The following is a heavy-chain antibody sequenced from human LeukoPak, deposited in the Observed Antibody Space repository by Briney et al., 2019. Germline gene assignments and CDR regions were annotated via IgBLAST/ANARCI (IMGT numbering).Heavy chain of an antibody. V-gene: IGHV5-51*01. J-gene: IGHJ4*02. CDR2: IYPGDSDT. CDR3: ARRPYDSPFDY. Sequence: GESLKISCKGSGYSFTSYWIGWVRQMPGKGLEWLGIIYPGDSDTRYISSFQGQVTISADKSISTAYLQWSSLKASDTAMYYCARRPYDSPFDYWGQGTLVTVSS. CDR1: GYSFTSYW. D-gene: IGHD3-22*01.